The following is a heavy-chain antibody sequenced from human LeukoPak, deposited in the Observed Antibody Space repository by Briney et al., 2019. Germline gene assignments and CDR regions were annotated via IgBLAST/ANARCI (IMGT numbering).Heavy chain of an antibody. Sequence: PGGSLRLSCAAFSGYWMTWVRQAPGKGLEWVANIKQDGSEKYYVDSVKGRFTISRDNAKNSLFLQMNSLRAEDTAVYYCASKSTMPWASFDYWGQGTLVTVSS. J-gene: IGHJ4*02. D-gene: IGHD2-2*01. CDR3: ASKSTMPWASFDY. CDR1: SGYW. CDR2: IKQDGSEK. V-gene: IGHV3-7*01.